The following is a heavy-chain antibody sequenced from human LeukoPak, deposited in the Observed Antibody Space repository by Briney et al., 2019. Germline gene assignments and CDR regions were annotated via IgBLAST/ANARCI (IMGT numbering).Heavy chain of an antibody. CDR1: GYTFTSYG. CDR3: AREGGNYYDSSGYYPFDY. D-gene: IGHD3-22*01. CDR2: ISAYNGNT. V-gene: IGHV1-18*01. J-gene: IGHJ4*02. Sequence: GASVKVSCKASGYTFTSYGISWVRQAPGQGLEWMGWISAYNGNTNYAQKLQGRVTMTTDTSTSTAYMELRSLRSDDTAVYYCAREGGNYYDSSGYYPFDYWGQGTLVTVSS.